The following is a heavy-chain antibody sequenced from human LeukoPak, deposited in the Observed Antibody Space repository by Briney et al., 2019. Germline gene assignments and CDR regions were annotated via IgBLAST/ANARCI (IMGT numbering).Heavy chain of an antibody. CDR2: ISSSSSYI. Sequence: GGSLRLSCVASGFSFSTYWMNWVRQAPGKGLEWVSSISSSSSYIYYADSVKGRFTISRDNAKNSLYLQMNSLRAEDTAVYYCARSQYSGYDWVDYWGQGTLVTVSS. D-gene: IGHD5-12*01. J-gene: IGHJ4*02. CDR1: GFSFSTYW. CDR3: ARSQYSGYDWVDY. V-gene: IGHV3-21*01.